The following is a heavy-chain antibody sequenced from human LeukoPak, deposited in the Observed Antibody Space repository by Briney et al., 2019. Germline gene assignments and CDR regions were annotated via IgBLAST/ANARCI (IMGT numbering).Heavy chain of an antibody. CDR3: ARDSEDDFWSGYPFDY. CDR1: GFTFSSYS. D-gene: IGHD3-3*01. J-gene: IGHJ4*02. CDR2: ISSSSSTI. Sequence: GGSLRLSCAASGFTFSSYSMNWVRQAPGKGLEGVSYISSSSSTIYYADSVKGRFTISRDNAKNSLYLQMNSLRAEDTAVYYCARDSEDDFWSGYPFDYWGQGTLVTVSS. V-gene: IGHV3-48*01.